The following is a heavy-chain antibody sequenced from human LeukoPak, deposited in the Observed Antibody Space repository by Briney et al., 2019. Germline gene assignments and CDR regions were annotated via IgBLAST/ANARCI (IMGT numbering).Heavy chain of an antibody. V-gene: IGHV3-23*01. CDR3: ATGEYYFDF. CDR1: GFTFPNYD. D-gene: IGHD3-16*01. J-gene: IGHJ4*02. Sequence: GGSLRLSCAASGFTFPNYDMSWVRQAPGKGLEWVSTISDSGHDTSYADSVKGRFTIPRDNSKNTLYLQMSSLRAEDTALYYCATGEYYFDFWGQGTLVTVSS. CDR2: ISDSGHDT.